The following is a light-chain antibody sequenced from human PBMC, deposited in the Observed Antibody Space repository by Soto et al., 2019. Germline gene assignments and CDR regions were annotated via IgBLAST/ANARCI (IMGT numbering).Light chain of an antibody. Sequence: EIVMTQSPATLSVSPGERATLSCRASQTVTTNLAWYQQKPGQAPRLLIHGASTRAAGVPARFTGSASATEFTLTISSLQSEDFAVYYCQQHDDWPPTFGPGTKVDIK. CDR1: QTVTTN. CDR3: QQHDDWPPT. V-gene: IGKV3-15*01. CDR2: GAS. J-gene: IGKJ3*01.